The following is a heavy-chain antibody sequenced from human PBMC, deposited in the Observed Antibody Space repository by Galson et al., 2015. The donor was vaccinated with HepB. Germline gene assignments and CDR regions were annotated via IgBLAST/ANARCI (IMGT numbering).Heavy chain of an antibody. D-gene: IGHD3-22*01. CDR2: ISGYNGNT. Sequence: SVKVSCKASGYSFTTYGISWVRQAPGQGLEWMGWISGYNGNTDYLQKFQGRLTMATDASTSTAYMELWSLRSDDTAVYYCARHGTFGLTRIVVLIGFDLWGRGTLVTVSS. J-gene: IGHJ2*01. CDR3: ARHGTFGLTRIVVLIGFDL. V-gene: IGHV1-18*04. CDR1: GYSFTTYG.